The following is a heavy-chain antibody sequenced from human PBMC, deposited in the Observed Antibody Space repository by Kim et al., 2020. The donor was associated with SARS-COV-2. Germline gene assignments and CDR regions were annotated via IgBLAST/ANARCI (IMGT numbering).Heavy chain of an antibody. V-gene: IGHV3-43*02. D-gene: IGHD6-19*01. Sequence: GGSLRLSCAGSGFTFDHSAMHWVRQAPGKGLEWVSLISAYGETKYYADSVKGRFTISIDNSKNSVFLQMNSLRTEDTAFYYCVRASGWLPGYWGQGTLVTVSS. CDR3: VRASGWLPGY. CDR2: ISAYGETK. J-gene: IGHJ4*02. CDR1: GFTFDHSA.